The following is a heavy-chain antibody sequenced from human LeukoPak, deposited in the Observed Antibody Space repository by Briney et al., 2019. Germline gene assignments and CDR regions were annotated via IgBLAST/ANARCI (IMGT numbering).Heavy chain of an antibody. CDR1: GDSISSYY. CDR2: IHYTGST. J-gene: IGHJ6*02. V-gene: IGHV4-59*08. CDR3: ARPNFYYYYGMDV. Sequence: SETLSLTCTVSGDSISSYYWSWIRQPPGKGLEWIGYIHYTGSTNYNPSLKSRVTISVDTSKSQFSLKLSSVTAADTAVYYCARPNFYYYYGMDVWGQGTTVTVSS.